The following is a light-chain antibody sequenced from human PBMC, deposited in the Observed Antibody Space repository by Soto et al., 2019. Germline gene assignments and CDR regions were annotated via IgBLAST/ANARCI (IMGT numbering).Light chain of an antibody. Sequence: QSALTQPASVSGSPGQSITISCTGTSSDVGGYNYVSWYQQHPGKAPKLMIYEVTNRPSGVSNRFSGSKSGNTASLTTSGLQAEDEADYYCSSYTSSSPDWVFGGGTNSPS. V-gene: IGLV2-14*01. CDR3: SSYTSSSPDWV. CDR1: SSDVGGYNY. J-gene: IGLJ3*02. CDR2: EVT.